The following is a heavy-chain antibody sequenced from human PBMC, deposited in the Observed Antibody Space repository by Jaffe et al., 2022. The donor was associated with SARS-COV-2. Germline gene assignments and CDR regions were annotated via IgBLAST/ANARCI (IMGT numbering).Heavy chain of an antibody. J-gene: IGHJ4*02. Sequence: EVQLLDSGGGLVQPGGSLRLSCAASGFTFRNYAMSWVRQAPGKGLEWVSSISGSGGSTYYADSVQGRITISRDNSENTLYLQMNSLRAEDTAVYYCAKSLGSYYRGLDYWGQGTLVSVSS. D-gene: IGHD1-26*01. V-gene: IGHV3-23*01. CDR2: ISGSGGST. CDR3: AKSLGSYYRGLDY. CDR1: GFTFRNYA.